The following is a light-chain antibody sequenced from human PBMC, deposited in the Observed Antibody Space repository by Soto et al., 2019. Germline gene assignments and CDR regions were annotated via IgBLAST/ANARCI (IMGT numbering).Light chain of an antibody. V-gene: IGLV4-60*03. CDR1: SGHSNNI. Sequence: QAVVTQSSSASASLGSSVKLTCTLSSGHSNNIIAWHQQQPGEAPRYLMRLEGSGSYNKGSGVPDRFSGSSSGADRYLTVSNLQSEDEADYYCETWDSNTRVFGGGTKVTVL. J-gene: IGLJ3*02. CDR3: ETWDSNTRV. CDR2: LEGSGSY.